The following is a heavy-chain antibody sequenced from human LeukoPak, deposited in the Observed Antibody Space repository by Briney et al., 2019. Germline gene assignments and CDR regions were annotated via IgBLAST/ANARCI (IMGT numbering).Heavy chain of an antibody. J-gene: IGHJ3*02. CDR1: GFTFDDYA. CDR3: ARDYFAVANNGDGFDI. Sequence: PARYLRLSCAASGFTFDDYAMHWVRQAPGKGLEWVSGISWNSGSIGYADSVKGRFAISRDNAKNSLYLQMNSLRAEDMSLYYCARDYFAVANNGDGFDIWGQGTMVTISS. D-gene: IGHD6-19*01. V-gene: IGHV3-9*03. CDR2: ISWNSGSI.